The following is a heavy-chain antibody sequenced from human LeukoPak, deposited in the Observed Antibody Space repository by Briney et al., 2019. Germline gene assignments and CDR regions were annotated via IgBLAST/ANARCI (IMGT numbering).Heavy chain of an antibody. CDR3: ARALEVAGTGLSR. V-gene: IGHV1-2*02. CDR2: INPNSGGT. Sequence: GASVKVSRKASGYTFTDYYMHWVRQAPGQGLEWMGWINPNSGGTNYAQNFQGRVTMTRDTSISTAYMELSRLRSDETAVYYCARALEVAGTGLSRWGQGTLVTVS. D-gene: IGHD6-19*01. J-gene: IGHJ4*02. CDR1: GYTFTDYY.